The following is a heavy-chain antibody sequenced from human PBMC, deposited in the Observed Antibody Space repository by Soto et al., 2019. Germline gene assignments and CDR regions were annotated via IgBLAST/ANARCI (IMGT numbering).Heavy chain of an antibody. CDR1: GFTFSSYG. CDR3: AKDPNASLSRGFFDY. V-gene: IGHV3-30*18. D-gene: IGHD3-22*01. Sequence: GGSLRLSCAASGFTFSSYGMHWVRQAPGKGLEWVAVISYDGSNKYYADSVKGRFTISRDNSKNTLYLQMNSLRAEDTAVYYCAKDPNASLSRGFFDYWGQGTLVTVSS. J-gene: IGHJ4*02. CDR2: ISYDGSNK.